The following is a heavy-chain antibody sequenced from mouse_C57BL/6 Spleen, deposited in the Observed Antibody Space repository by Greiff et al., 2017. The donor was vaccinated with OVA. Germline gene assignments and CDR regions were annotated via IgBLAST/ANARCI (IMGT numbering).Heavy chain of an antibody. CDR2: IYPGSGST. V-gene: IGHV1-55*01. Sequence: QVQLKQPGAELVKPGASVKMSCKASGYTFTSYWITWVKQRPGQGLEWIGDIYPGSGSTNYNEKFKSKATLTVDTSSSTAYMQLSSLTSEDSAVYDCARGGGSSYGLAYWGQGTLVTVSA. J-gene: IGHJ3*01. CDR3: ARGGGSSYGLAY. CDR1: GYTFTSYW. D-gene: IGHD1-1*01.